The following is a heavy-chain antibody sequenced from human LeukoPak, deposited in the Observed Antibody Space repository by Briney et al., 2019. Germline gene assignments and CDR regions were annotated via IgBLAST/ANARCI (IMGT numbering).Heavy chain of an antibody. Sequence: SETLSLTCTVSGGSISSYYWGWIRQPPGEGLEWIGYIYYSGGTYYSPSLKRRVTISVDTSKNQFSLRLTSVTAADTAVYYCARGYYNPDYWGQGTLVTVSS. CDR2: IYYSGGT. D-gene: IGHD5-24*01. CDR1: GGSISSYY. J-gene: IGHJ4*02. V-gene: IGHV4-59*01. CDR3: ARGYYNPDY.